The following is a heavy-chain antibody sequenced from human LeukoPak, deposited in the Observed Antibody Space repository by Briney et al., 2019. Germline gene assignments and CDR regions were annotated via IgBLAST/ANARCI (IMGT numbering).Heavy chain of an antibody. J-gene: IGHJ3*02. CDR1: GFTFSSYE. Sequence: GGSLRLSCAASGFTFSSYEMNWVRQAPGKGLEWVSYISSSGSTIYYADSVKGRFTISRDNAKNSLYLQMNSLRAEDTAVYYCAKDSSGWTVEGAFDIWGQGTMVTVSS. D-gene: IGHD6-19*01. V-gene: IGHV3-48*03. CDR2: ISSSGSTI. CDR3: AKDSSGWTVEGAFDI.